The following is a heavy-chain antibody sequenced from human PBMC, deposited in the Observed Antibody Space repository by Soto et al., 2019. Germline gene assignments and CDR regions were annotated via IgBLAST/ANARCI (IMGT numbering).Heavy chain of an antibody. CDR1: GFTFSSYS. V-gene: IGHV3-21*01. D-gene: IGHD6-19*01. Sequence: GGFLRLSCAASGFTFSSYSMNWVRQAPGKGLEWVSSISSSSSYIYYADSVKGRFTISRDNAKNSLYLQMNSLRAEDTAVYYCARGVAVAGTDYFDYWGQGTLVTVSS. CDR2: ISSSSSYI. CDR3: ARGVAVAGTDYFDY. J-gene: IGHJ4*02.